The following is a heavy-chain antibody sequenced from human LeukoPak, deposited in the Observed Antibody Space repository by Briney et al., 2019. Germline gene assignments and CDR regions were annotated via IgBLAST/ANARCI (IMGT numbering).Heavy chain of an antibody. CDR3: ARDHRVNVDTAVPTGLFDY. CDR2: ISGSGGST. CDR1: GFTFSIYA. D-gene: IGHD5-18*01. J-gene: IGHJ4*02. V-gene: IGHV3-23*01. Sequence: GGSLRLSCAASGFTFSIYAMSWVRQAPGKGLEWVSAISGSGGSTYYADSVKGRFTISRDNSKNTLYLQMNSLRAEDTAVYYCARDHRVNVDTAVPTGLFDYWGQGTLVTVSS.